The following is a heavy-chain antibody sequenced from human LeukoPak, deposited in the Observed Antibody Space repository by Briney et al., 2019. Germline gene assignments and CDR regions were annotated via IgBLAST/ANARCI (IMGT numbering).Heavy chain of an antibody. CDR1: GFTFSSYD. D-gene: IGHD6-6*01. J-gene: IGHJ4*02. V-gene: IGHV3-13*01. CDR2: IGTAGDT. Sequence: PGGSLRLSCAASGFTFSSYDMHWVRQATGKGVEWVSAIGTAGDTYYPGSVKGRFTISRENAKNSLYLQMNSLRAGDTAVYYCARGSSSGLIFFDYWGQGTLVTVSS. CDR3: ARGSSSGLIFFDY.